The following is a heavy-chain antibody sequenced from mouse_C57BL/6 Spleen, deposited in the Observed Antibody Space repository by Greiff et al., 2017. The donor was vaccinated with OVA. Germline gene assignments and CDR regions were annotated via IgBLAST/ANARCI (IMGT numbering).Heavy chain of an antibody. CDR1: GFTFSSYA. CDR3: ARAQSHWYCDV. D-gene: IGHD3-1*01. J-gene: IGHJ1*03. CDR2: ISDGGSYT. Sequence: EVKVVESGGGLVKPGGSLKLSCAASGFTFSSYAMSWVRQTPEKRLEWVATISDGGSYTYYPDNVKGRFTISRDNAKNNLYLQMSHLKSEDTAMYYCARAQSHWYCDVWGTGTTVTVSS. V-gene: IGHV5-4*03.